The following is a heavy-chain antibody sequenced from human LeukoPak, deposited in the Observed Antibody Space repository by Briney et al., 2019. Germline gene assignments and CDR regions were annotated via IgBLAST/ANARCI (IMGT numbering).Heavy chain of an antibody. Sequence: TSETLSLTCTVSGGSISSYYWSWIRQPPVKGLEWIGYIYYSGSTNYNPSLKSRVTISVDTSKNQFSLKLSSVTAADTAVYYCARVAFANVDTAMVNWFDPWGQGTLVTVSS. J-gene: IGHJ5*02. D-gene: IGHD5-18*01. CDR3: ARVAFANVDTAMVNWFDP. CDR1: GGSISSYY. V-gene: IGHV4-59*12. CDR2: IYYSGST.